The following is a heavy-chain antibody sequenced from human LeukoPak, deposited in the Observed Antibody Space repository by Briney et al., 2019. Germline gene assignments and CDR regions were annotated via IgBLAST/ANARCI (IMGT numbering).Heavy chain of an antibody. CDR2: ISGYNSKP. Sequence: ASVKVSCKTSGYSFTNYGITWVRQAPGQGLEWMGWISGYNSKPFYAQNFQGRVTMTTDTSTSTVYMEVRSLRSDDTAVYYCARGRHGSYDAFDIWGQGTMVTVSS. D-gene: IGHD1-26*01. CDR3: ARGRHGSYDAFDI. V-gene: IGHV1-18*01. CDR1: GYSFTNYG. J-gene: IGHJ3*02.